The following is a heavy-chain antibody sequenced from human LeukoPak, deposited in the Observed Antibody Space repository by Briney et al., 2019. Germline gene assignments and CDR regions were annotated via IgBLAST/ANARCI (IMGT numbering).Heavy chain of an antibody. CDR3: AKYGGYTGSGYFEY. V-gene: IGHV3-23*01. CDR2: ISGGGSNT. CDR1: GFTFSSYA. Sequence: GGSLRLSCAASGFTFSSYAMSWVRQAPGKGLEWVSAISGGGSNTYYADSVKGRFTISRDNSENTLYLQMNSLRAEDTALYYCAKYGGYTGSGYFEYWGQGTLVTVSS. J-gene: IGHJ4*02. D-gene: IGHD2-2*02.